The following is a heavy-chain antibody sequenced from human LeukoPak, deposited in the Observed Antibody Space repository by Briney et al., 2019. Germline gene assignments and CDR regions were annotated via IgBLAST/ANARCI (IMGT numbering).Heavy chain of an antibody. CDR1: GGSFSGYY. V-gene: IGHV4-34*01. CDR2: INHSGST. Sequence: SETLSLTCAVYGGSFSGYYRSWIRQPPGKGLEWIGEINHSGSTNYNPSLKSRVTISVDTSRNQFSLKLSSVTAADTAVYYCAGLGYCSSTSCPVYYMDVWGKGTTVTVSS. D-gene: IGHD2-2*01. CDR3: AGLGYCSSTSCPVYYMDV. J-gene: IGHJ6*03.